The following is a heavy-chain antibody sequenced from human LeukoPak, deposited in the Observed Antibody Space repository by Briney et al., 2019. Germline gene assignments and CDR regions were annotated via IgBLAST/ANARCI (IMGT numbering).Heavy chain of an antibody. CDR2: IKQDGSEK. CDR3: ARDGTYTDYDTDFDI. Sequence: GGSLRLSCAASGFTFSRFWMSWVRQAPGKGLEWVANIKQDGSEKYYVDSVKGRFTISRDNAKNSLYLQMNSLRAENTAVFYCARDGTYTDYDTDFDIWGQGTLVTVS. V-gene: IGHV3-7*04. J-gene: IGHJ4*02. D-gene: IGHD5-12*01. CDR1: GFTFSRFW.